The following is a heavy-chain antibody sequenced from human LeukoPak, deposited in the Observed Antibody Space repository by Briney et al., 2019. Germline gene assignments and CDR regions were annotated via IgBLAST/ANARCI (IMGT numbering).Heavy chain of an antibody. CDR3: ARDPEDKNGDYGAFDI. Sequence: PSETLSLTCTVSGYSISSGYYWGWIRQPPGKGLEWIGSIYYSGSTYYNLSLKSRVTISVDTSKNQFSLKLSSVTAADTAVYYCARDPEDKNGDYGAFDIWGQGTMVTVSS. D-gene: IGHD4-17*01. CDR2: IYYSGST. CDR1: GYSISSGYY. J-gene: IGHJ3*02. V-gene: IGHV4-38-2*02.